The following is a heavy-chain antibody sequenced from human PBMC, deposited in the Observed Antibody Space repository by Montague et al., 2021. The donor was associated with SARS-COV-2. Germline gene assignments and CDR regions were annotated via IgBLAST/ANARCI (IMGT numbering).Heavy chain of an antibody. V-gene: IGHV6-1*01. D-gene: IGHD1-1*01. J-gene: IGHJ6*02. CDR3: TSGREGNYNVMDV. CDR2: TYYRSKWYN. CDR1: GDSVSSNSAT. Sequence: SAISGDSVSSNSATWNWVRQSPSRGLEWLGRTYYRSKWYNDYAVSARGRVTINPDTSKNQFSLQLNSVTPEDTAIYYCTSGREGNYNVMDVWGQGTTVTVSS.